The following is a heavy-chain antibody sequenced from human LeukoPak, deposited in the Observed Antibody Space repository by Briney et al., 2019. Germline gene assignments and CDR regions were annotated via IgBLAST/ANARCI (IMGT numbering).Heavy chain of an antibody. CDR2: IYYSGST. V-gene: IGHV4-61*01. J-gene: IGHJ4*02. CDR1: GGSVSSGSYY. Sequence: SETLSLTCTVSGGSVSSGSYYWSWIRQPPGKGLEWIGYIYYSGSTNYNPSLKSRVTISVDTSKNQFSLKLSSVTAADTAVYYCARRYFDFNGSFDYWGQGTLVTVSS. D-gene: IGHD3-9*01. CDR3: ARRYFDFNGSFDY.